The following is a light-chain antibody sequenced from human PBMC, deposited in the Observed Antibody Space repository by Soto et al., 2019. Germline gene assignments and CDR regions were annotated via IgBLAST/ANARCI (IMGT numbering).Light chain of an antibody. J-gene: IGLJ1*01. CDR1: SSDVGGYNY. CDR2: DVS. V-gene: IGLV2-14*01. CDR3: SSYTSSSTL. Sequence: QSALTQPASVSGSPGQSITISCTGTSSDVGGYNYVSWYQQHPGKAPKLMIYDVSNRPSGVSNRFSGSKSGNTASLTISGRQAEDEADYYGSSYTSSSTLFGTGTKVTVL.